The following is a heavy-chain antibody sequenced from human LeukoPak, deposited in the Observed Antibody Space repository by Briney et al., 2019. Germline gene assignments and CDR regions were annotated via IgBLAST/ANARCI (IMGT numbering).Heavy chain of an antibody. Sequence: GGSRRLSCAASGFTFSSYSMNWVRQAPGKGLEWVSSISSSSSYIYYADSVKGRFTISRDNAKNSLYLQMNSLRAEDTAVYYCAREHRMTTVVTAFDYWGQGTLVTVSS. J-gene: IGHJ4*02. D-gene: IGHD4-23*01. V-gene: IGHV3-21*01. CDR2: ISSSSSYI. CDR3: AREHRMTTVVTAFDY. CDR1: GFTFSSYS.